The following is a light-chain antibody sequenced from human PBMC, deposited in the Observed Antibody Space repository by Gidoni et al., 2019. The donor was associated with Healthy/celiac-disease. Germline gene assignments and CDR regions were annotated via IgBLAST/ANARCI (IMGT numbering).Light chain of an antibody. CDR3: QQSYSTPWT. CDR1: QSISSY. J-gene: IGKJ1*01. CDR2: AAS. Sequence: QLTQSPSSLSASVGDRVTITCRASQSISSYLNWYQQKPGKAPKLLIYAASSLQSGVPSRFSGSGSGTDFTLTISSLQPEDFATYYCQQSYSTPWTFGQGTKVEIK. V-gene: IGKV1-39*01.